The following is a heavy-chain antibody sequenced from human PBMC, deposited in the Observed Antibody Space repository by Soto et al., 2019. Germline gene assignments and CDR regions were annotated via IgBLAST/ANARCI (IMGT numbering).Heavy chain of an antibody. CDR2: IIPIFGTA. Sequence: QVQLVQSGAEVKKPGSSVKVSCKASGGTFSSYAISWVRQAPGQGLEWMGGIIPIFGTANYEQKFQGRVTITADKSTSTAYMELSSLRSEDTAVYYCARGRRGSGSYTPPLDYWGQGTLVTVSS. J-gene: IGHJ4*02. CDR1: GGTFSSYA. D-gene: IGHD3-10*01. V-gene: IGHV1-69*06. CDR3: ARGRRGSGSYTPPLDY.